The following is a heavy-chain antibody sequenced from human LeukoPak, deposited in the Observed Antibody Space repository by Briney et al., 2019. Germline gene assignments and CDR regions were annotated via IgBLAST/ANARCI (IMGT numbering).Heavy chain of an antibody. J-gene: IGHJ4*02. CDR2: INLSVST. V-gene: IGHV4-34*01. CDR3: ARHGLAYYYDSSGYRRGFDY. Sequence: SETLSLTCAVYVGSFSGYYWSWIRQPPGKGLGWIGEINLSVSTNYNPSLKSRVTISVDTSKNQFSLKLSSVTAADTAVYYCARHGLAYYYDSSGYRRGFDYWGQGTLVTVSS. D-gene: IGHD3-22*01. CDR1: VGSFSGYY.